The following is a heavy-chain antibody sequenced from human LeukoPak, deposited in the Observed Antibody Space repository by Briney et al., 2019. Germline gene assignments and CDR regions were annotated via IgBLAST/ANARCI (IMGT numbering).Heavy chain of an antibody. CDR2: IYTSGST. CDR3: ARQTAKNVDTARFDS. D-gene: IGHD5-18*01. J-gene: IGHJ4*02. CDR1: GGSISSYY. V-gene: IGHV4-4*07. Sequence: SETLSLTCTVSGGSISSYYWSWIRQPAGKGLEWIGRIYTSGSTNYNPSLKSRVTMSVDTSKNQFSLKLSSVTAADTAVYYCARQTAKNVDTARFDSWGQGTLVTVSS.